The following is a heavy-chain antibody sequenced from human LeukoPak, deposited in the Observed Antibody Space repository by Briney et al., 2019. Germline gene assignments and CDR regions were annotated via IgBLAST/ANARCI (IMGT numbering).Heavy chain of an antibody. Sequence: ASVKVSCKASGYTFTSYGISWVRQAPGQGLEWMGWISTYNDNTHYAQKLQGRVTMTTDTSTSTAYMELRSLRSDDTAVYYCARAYDTLTAAYNDAFDIWGQGTMVTVSS. CDR2: ISTYNDNT. J-gene: IGHJ3*02. CDR3: ARAYDTLTAAYNDAFDI. D-gene: IGHD3-9*01. V-gene: IGHV1-18*01. CDR1: GYTFTSYG.